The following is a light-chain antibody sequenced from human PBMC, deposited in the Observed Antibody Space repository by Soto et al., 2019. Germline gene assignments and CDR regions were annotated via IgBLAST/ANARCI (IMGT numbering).Light chain of an antibody. CDR1: QSVGSY. V-gene: IGKV3-11*01. J-gene: IGKJ1*01. CDR2: DAS. Sequence: SPATRSASPWRSAPLSCSASQSVGSYTASYQHKPGQAPSILISDASTRTTGIPARCSGSGSATDFTLTISSLEPEDSAVYYCQQRSNWPSLTFGQGTKVDIK. CDR3: QQRSNWPSLT.